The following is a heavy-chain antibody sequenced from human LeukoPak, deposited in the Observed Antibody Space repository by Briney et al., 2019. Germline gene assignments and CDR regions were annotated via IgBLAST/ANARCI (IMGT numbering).Heavy chain of an antibody. V-gene: IGHV1-46*01. CDR3: ASLASGSSGYGFYGMDV. D-gene: IGHD3-22*01. J-gene: IGHJ6*02. Sequence: GASVKVSFKASGYTFTIYYMHWVRQAPGQGLEWMGIINPSGGSTSYAQKFQGRVTITRDTSTSTFYMQLSSLRSEDTAVYYCASLASGSSGYGFYGMDVWGQGTTVTVSS. CDR1: GYTFTIYY. CDR2: INPSGGST.